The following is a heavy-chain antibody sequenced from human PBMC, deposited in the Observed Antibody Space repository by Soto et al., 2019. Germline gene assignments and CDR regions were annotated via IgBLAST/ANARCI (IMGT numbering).Heavy chain of an antibody. CDR2: IYWDDDK. CDR3: AQEGTLAAAGGAEYFQH. CDR1: GFSLSTSGVG. D-gene: IGHD6-13*01. J-gene: IGHJ1*01. V-gene: IGHV2-5*02. Sequence: QITLKESGPTLVKPTQTLTLTCTFSGFSLSTSGVGVGWIRQPPGKALEWLALIYWDDDKRYSPSLKSRLTITKDTPKNQVVLTMTNMDPVDTATYYCAQEGTLAAAGGAEYFQHWGQGTLVTVSS.